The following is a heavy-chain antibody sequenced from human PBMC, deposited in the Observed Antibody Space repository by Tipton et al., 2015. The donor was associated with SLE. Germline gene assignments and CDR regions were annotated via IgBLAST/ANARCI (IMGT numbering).Heavy chain of an antibody. D-gene: IGHD2-2*03. J-gene: IGHJ4*02. CDR3: ARVGIVAD. Sequence: TLSLTCTVPGGSISSGSYYWSWIRQPAGKGLEWIGYIYTSGSTNYNPSLKSRVTISVDTSKNQFSLKLSSVTAADTAVYYCARVGIVADWGQGTLVTVSS. CDR2: IYTSGST. V-gene: IGHV4-61*09. CDR1: GGSISSGSYY.